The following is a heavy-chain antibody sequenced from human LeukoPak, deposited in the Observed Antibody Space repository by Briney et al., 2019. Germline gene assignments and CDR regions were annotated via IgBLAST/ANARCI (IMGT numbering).Heavy chain of an antibody. CDR2: IYYSGST. Sequence: SEILSLTCTVSGGSISSYYWSWIRQPPGKGLEWIGYIYYSGSTNYNPSLKSRVTISVDTSKNQFSLKLSSVTAADTAVYYCARDRLHAFDIWGQGTMVTVSS. V-gene: IGHV4-59*01. CDR1: GGSISSYY. D-gene: IGHD2-15*01. J-gene: IGHJ3*02. CDR3: ARDRLHAFDI.